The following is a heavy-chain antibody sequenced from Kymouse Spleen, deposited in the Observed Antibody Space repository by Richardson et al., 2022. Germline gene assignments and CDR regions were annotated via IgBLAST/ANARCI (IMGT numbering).Heavy chain of an antibody. CDR3: ARGSSSSRFDP. Sequence: QVQLQQWGAGLLKPSETLSLTCAVYGGSFSGYYWSWIRQPPGKGLEWIGEINHSGSTNYNPSLKSRVTISVDTSKNQFSLKLSSVTAADTAVYYCARGSSSSRFDPWGQGTLVTVSS. J-gene: IGHJ5*02. V-gene: IGHV4-34*01. CDR1: GGSFSGYY. CDR2: INHSGST. D-gene: IGHD6-6*01.